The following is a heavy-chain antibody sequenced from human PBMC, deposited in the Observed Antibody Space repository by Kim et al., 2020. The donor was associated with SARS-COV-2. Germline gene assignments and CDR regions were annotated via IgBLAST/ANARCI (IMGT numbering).Heavy chain of an antibody. V-gene: IGHV4-39*01. Sequence: SETLCLTCTVSYGSISSSTYYWCWVRQPPGSSLVWIGSSHYSGNTFYNPSLKTRVTISRDTSKGQFILQFHPVTAEDRAVYYVSMQSSYVFIWFDPWGQG. CDR1: YGSISSSTYY. CDR2: SHYSGNT. CDR3: SMQSSYVFIWFDP. J-gene: IGHJ5*02. D-gene: IGHD3-16*01.